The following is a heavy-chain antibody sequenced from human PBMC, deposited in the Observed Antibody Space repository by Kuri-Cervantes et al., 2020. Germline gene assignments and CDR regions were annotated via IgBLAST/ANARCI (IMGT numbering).Heavy chain of an antibody. Sequence: GESLKISCAASGFTFSDYYMSWIRQAPGKGLEWVSYISSSGSTIYYADSVKGRFTISRDNAKNSLSLQMNTLRADDTAVYYCARDSRGRSNWFDPWGQGTLVTVSS. CDR3: ARDSRGRSNWFDP. CDR2: ISSSGSTI. D-gene: IGHD3-16*01. CDR1: GFTFSDYY. J-gene: IGHJ5*02. V-gene: IGHV3-11*04.